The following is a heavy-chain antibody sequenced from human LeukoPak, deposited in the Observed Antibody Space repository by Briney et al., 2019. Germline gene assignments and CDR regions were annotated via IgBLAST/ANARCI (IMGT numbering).Heavy chain of an antibody. CDR1: GGTFSSYA. CDR2: IIPILGIA. J-gene: IGHJ4*02. Sequence: GASVKVSCKASGGTFSSYAISWVRPAPGQGLAWMGRIIPILGIANYAQKFQGRVTITADKSTSTAYMELSSLRSEDTAVYYCARVDKWKTIPVDYWGQGTLVTVSS. V-gene: IGHV1-69*04. D-gene: IGHD1-20*01. CDR3: ARVDKWKTIPVDY.